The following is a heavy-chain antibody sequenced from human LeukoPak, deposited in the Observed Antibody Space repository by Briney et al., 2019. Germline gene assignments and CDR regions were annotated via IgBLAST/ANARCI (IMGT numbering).Heavy chain of an antibody. D-gene: IGHD3-10*01. CDR3: ARVVRGDGYYYYYMDV. CDR1: GGSISSSSYY. V-gene: IGHV4-39*07. CDR2: IYHSGST. J-gene: IGHJ6*03. Sequence: PSETLSLTCAVSGGSISSSSYYWGWIRQPPGKGLEWIGSIYHSGSTYYNPSLKSRVTISVDTSKNQFSLKLSSVTAADTAVYYCARVVRGDGYYYYYMDVWGKGTTVTVSS.